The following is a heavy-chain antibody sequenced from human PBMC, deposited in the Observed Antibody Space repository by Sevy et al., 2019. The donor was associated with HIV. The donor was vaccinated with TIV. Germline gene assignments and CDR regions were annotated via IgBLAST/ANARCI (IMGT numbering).Heavy chain of an antibody. CDR2: IEYDGNDK. Sequence: EGSLRLSCAASRFIFNDNGMHWVHQAPGKELEWVAFIEYDGNDKYYADSMRGRFTISRDNSKNMLFLQMNSLRSEDTAMYYCAKNTAAAGAGGFDYWGQGTLVTVSS. CDR1: RFIFNDNG. J-gene: IGHJ4*02. CDR3: AKNTAAAGAGGFDY. D-gene: IGHD6-13*01. V-gene: IGHV3-30*02.